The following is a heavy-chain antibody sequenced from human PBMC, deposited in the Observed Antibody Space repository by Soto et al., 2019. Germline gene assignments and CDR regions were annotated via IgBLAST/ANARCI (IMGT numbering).Heavy chain of an antibody. V-gene: IGHV4-4*02. D-gene: IGHD2-15*01. CDR1: GGSISSSNW. CDR2: IYHSGST. CDR3: ASDGRAWAISL. J-gene: IGHJ2*01. Sequence: QVQLQESGPGLVKPSGTLSLTCAVSGGSISSSNWWSWVRQPPGKGLEWIGEIYHSGSTNYNPSLKSQVTISVDKSQNQFSLKLSSVPAADTAVYYCASDGRAWAISLWGRGTLVTVSS.